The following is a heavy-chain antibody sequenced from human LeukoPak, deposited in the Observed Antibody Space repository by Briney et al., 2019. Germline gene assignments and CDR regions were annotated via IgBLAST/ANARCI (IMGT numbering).Heavy chain of an antibody. CDR2: IYTSGST. CDR3: ARRIYDSSGYPLFDY. D-gene: IGHD3-22*01. CDR1: GGSISSYY. V-gene: IGHV4-4*09. J-gene: IGHJ4*02. Sequence: SETLSLTCTVSGGSISSYYWSWIRQPPGKGLEWIGYIYTSGSTNYNPSLKSRVTISVDTSKNQFSLKLSSVTAADTAVYYCARRIYDSSGYPLFDYWGQGTLVTVSS.